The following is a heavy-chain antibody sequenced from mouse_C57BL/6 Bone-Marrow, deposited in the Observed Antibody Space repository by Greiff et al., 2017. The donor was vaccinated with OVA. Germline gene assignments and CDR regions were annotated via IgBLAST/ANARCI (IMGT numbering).Heavy chain of an antibody. Sequence: DVKLQESGPGLVKPSQSLSLTCSVTGYSITSGYYWNWIRQFPGNTLEWMGYISYDGSNNYNPSLKNRISITRDTSKNQFFLKLNSVTTEDTATYYCVGGEYYGSSFFDYWGQGTTLTVSS. J-gene: IGHJ2*01. D-gene: IGHD1-1*01. V-gene: IGHV3-6*01. CDR1: GYSITSGYY. CDR2: ISYDGSN. CDR3: VGGEYYGSSFFDY.